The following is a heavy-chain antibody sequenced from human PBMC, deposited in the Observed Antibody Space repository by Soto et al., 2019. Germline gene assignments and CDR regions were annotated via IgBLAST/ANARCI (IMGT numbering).Heavy chain of an antibody. CDR2: ISYDGSNK. J-gene: IGHJ4*02. CDR1: GFTFSSYG. V-gene: IGHV3-30*18. Sequence: GGSLRLSCAASGFTFSSYGMHWVRQAPGKGLEWVAVISYDGSNKYYADSVKGRFTISRDNSKNTLYLQMNSLRAEDTAVYYCAKDSMIVVVTHPMYFDYWGQGTLVTVPQ. CDR3: AKDSMIVVVTHPMYFDY. D-gene: IGHD3-22*01.